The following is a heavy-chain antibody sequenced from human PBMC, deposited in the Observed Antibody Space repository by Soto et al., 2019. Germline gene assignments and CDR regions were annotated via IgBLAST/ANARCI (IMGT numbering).Heavy chain of an antibody. D-gene: IGHD5-18*01. J-gene: IGHJ4*02. Sequence: QVQLVQSGAEVKKPGSSVKVSCKASGGTFSSYAISWVRQAPGQGLEWMGGIIPIFGTANYAQKFQGRVTITAAESTSTAFMELSSLRSEDTGVYYCARYSYGYSYFDYWGQGTLVTVSS. CDR3: ARYSYGYSYFDY. CDR1: GGTFSSYA. CDR2: IIPIFGTA. V-gene: IGHV1-69*12.